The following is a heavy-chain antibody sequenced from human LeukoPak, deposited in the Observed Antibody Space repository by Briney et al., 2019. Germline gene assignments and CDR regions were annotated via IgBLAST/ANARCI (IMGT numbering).Heavy chain of an antibody. D-gene: IGHD4-17*01. CDR2: ISYDGSNK. CDR1: GFTFSSYA. Sequence: GGSLRLSCAASGFTFSSYAIHWVRQAPGKGLEWLAVISYDGSNKYYADSVKGRFTISRDNSKNTLYLQMNSLRAEDTAVYYCAREHGDYGGGIDYWGQGTLVTVSS. V-gene: IGHV3-30-3*01. CDR3: AREHGDYGGGIDY. J-gene: IGHJ4*02.